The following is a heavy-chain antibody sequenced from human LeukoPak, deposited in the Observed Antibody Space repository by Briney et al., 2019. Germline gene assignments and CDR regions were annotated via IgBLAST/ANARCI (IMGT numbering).Heavy chain of an antibody. D-gene: IGHD3-16*01. V-gene: IGHV3-7*01. J-gene: IGHJ4*02. CDR3: ARDPGLGFDY. Sequence: PGGSLRLSCAASGFTFTTYWMTWVRQAPGEGLKWVANLNYDGSEKYYVDSVKGRFTISRDNAKNSLFLQMNSLRPDDTAVYYCARDPGLGFDYWGQGTLVTVSS. CDR1: GFTFTTYW. CDR2: LNYDGSEK.